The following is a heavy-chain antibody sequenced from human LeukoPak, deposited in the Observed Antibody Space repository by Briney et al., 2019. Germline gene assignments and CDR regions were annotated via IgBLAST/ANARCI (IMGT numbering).Heavy chain of an antibody. CDR2: ISGSGGST. V-gene: IGHV3-23*01. D-gene: IGHD3-10*01. J-gene: IGHJ4*02. CDR3: AKPRLWFGEFLYYFDY. Sequence: PGGSLRLSCAASGFTFSSYAMSWVRQAPGKGLEWVSAISGSGGSTYYADSVKGRFTISRDNPKNTLYLQMNSLRAEDTAVYYCAKPRLWFGEFLYYFDYWGQGTLVTVSS. CDR1: GFTFSSYA.